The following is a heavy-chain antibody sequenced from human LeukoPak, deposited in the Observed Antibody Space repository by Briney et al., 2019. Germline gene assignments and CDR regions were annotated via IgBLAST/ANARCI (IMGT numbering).Heavy chain of an antibody. CDR3: AELGITMIGGV. V-gene: IGHV3-48*03. D-gene: IGHD3-10*02. J-gene: IGHJ6*04. CDR2: ISSSGSTI. CDR1: GFTFSSYE. Sequence: GGSLRLSCAASGFTFSSYEMNWVRQAPGKGPGWVSYISSSGSTIYYADSVKGRFTISRDNAKNSLYLQMNSLRAEDTAVYYCAELGITMIGGVWGKGTTVTISS.